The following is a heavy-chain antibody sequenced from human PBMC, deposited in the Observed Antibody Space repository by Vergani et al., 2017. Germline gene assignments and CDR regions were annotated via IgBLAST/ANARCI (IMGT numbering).Heavy chain of an antibody. J-gene: IGHJ6*02. D-gene: IGHD3-10*01. CDR1: GGSISSGDYY. Sequence: QVQLQESGPGLVKPSQTLSLTCTVSGGSISSGDYYWSWIRQPPGKGLEWIGYIYYSGSTYYNPSLKSRVTISVDTSKNQFSLKLSSVTAADTAVYYCARVGVVRGVSYYDYYYGMDVWGQGTTVTVSS. V-gene: IGHV4-30-4*08. CDR3: ARVGVVRGVSYYDYYYGMDV. CDR2: IYYSGST.